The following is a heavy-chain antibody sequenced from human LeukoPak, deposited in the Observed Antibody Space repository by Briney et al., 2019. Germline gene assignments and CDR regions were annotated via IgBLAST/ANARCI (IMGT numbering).Heavy chain of an antibody. CDR1: GFTFSSYA. CDR3: AREAY. CDR2: ISYDGSNK. Sequence: GGSLRLSCAASGFTFSSYAMHWVRQAPGKGLEWVAVISYDGSNKYYADSVKGRFTISRDNSKNTLYLQMNSLRAEDTAVYYCAREAYWGQGTLVTVSS. J-gene: IGHJ4*02. V-gene: IGHV3-30-3*01.